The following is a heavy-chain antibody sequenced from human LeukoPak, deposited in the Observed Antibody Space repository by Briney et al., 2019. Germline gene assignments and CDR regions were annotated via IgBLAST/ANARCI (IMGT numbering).Heavy chain of an antibody. CDR1: GLTFSGST. CDR3: SSTGLFYDY. Sequence: AGGALRHSCAAYGLTFSGSTIDWVRQTSGKGLEWVGRIRNEANNYATAYSASVKGRFTISRDDSKKTAYLQMSSLKSEDMAVYYCSSTGLFYDYWGQGTLLTVSS. D-gene: IGHD1-1*01. V-gene: IGHV3-73*01. CDR2: IRNEANNYAT. J-gene: IGHJ4*02.